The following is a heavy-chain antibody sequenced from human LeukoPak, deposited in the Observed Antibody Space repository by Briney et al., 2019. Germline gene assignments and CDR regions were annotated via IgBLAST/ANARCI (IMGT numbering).Heavy chain of an antibody. CDR1: GGSMRSTSYY. J-gene: IGHJ4*02. CDR3: ARRGNWGFFDY. V-gene: IGHV4-61*05. Sequence: SETLSLTCIVSGGSMRSTSYYWNWIRQPPGKGLEWIGYIYYIGTTNYNPSLKSRVTISVDTSKNQFSLRLSSVTAADTAVYYCARRGNWGFFDYWGQGTLVTVSS. CDR2: IYYIGTT. D-gene: IGHD7-27*01.